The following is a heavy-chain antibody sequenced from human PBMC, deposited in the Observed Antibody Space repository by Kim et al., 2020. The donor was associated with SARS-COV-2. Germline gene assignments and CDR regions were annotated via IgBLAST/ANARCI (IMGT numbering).Heavy chain of an antibody. J-gene: IGHJ6*03. CDR1: GFTFSDYY. CDR3: ARNTDGQNFYYYMDV. Sequence: GGSMRLSCAASGFTFSDYYMTWIRQAPGKGLEWISYISSSGNTRYYADSVKGRFTISRDNAKNSLYLHMNSLRAEDTAVYYCARNTDGQNFYYYMDVWGKGTTVTVSS. D-gene: IGHD5-18*01. CDR2: ISSSGNTR. V-gene: IGHV3-11*01.